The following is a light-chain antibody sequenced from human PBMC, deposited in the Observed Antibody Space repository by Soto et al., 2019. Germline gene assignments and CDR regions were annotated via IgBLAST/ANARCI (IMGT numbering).Light chain of an antibody. CDR2: GAS. J-gene: IGKJ3*01. V-gene: IGKV3-20*01. CDR3: QQYSSSPPEFT. Sequence: EIVLTQSPGTLSVSPGERVTLSCRASQSVSSNYLAWYQQRPGPAPRLLIFGASYRATGIPDRFSGSGSGTDFTLTISRREPEDVAVYYCQQYSSSPPEFTFGPGTKVESK. CDR1: QSVSSNY.